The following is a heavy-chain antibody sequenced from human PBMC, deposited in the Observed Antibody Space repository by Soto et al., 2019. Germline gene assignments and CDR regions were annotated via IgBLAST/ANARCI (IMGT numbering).Heavy chain of an antibody. J-gene: IGHJ3*02. CDR3: ASATSAYAFDI. D-gene: IGHD2-2*01. V-gene: IGHV1-69*13. CDR1: GGTFSSYA. CDR2: IIPIFGTA. Sequence: EASVKVSCKASGGTFSSYAISWVRQAPGQGLEWMGGIIPIFGTANYAQKFQGRVTITADESTSTAYMELSSLRSEDTAVYYCASATSAYAFDIWGQGTMVTVSS.